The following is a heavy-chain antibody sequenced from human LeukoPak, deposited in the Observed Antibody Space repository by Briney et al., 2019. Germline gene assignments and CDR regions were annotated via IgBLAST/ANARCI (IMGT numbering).Heavy chain of an antibody. V-gene: IGHV1-69*13. Sequence: SVKVSCKASGGTFSSYAISWVRQAPGQGLEWMGGIIPIFGTANYAQKFQGRVTITADESTSTAYMELSSLRSEDTAVYYCARGGEMATILVFFDYWGQGTLVTVSS. D-gene: IGHD5-24*01. CDR3: ARGGEMATILVFFDY. CDR1: GGTFSSYA. CDR2: IIPIFGTA. J-gene: IGHJ4*02.